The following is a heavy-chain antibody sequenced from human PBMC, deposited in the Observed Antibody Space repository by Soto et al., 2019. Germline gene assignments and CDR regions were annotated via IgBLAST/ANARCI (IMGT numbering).Heavy chain of an antibody. CDR3: AKEIDYYDSSGYPRPYYYYGMDV. V-gene: IGHV3-23*01. CDR1: GFTFSSYA. J-gene: IGHJ6*02. D-gene: IGHD3-22*01. Sequence: GESLKISCAASGFTFSSYAMSWVRQAPGKGLEWVSAISGSGGSTYYADSVKGRFTISRDNSKNTLYLQMNSLRAEDTAVYYCAKEIDYYDSSGYPRPYYYYGMDVWGQGTTVTVSS. CDR2: ISGSGGST.